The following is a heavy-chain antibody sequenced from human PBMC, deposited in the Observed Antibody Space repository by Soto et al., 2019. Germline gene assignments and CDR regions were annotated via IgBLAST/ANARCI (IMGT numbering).Heavy chain of an antibody. Sequence: EVQLLESGGGLVQPGKSLSLSCAASGFTFSSYAMSWVRQAPGQGLEWVSTISGSGGGTYYADSVKGRFTISRDNSKNSLYLQMNSLRAEDTAIYYCAKVLTSSSWYVMGYWGQGTLVTVSS. CDR3: AKVLTSSSWYVMGY. J-gene: IGHJ4*02. V-gene: IGHV3-23*01. CDR1: GFTFSSYA. D-gene: IGHD6-13*01. CDR2: ISGSGGGT.